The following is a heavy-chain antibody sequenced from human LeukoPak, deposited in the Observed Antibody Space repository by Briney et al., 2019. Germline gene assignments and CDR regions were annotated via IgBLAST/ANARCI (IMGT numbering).Heavy chain of an antibody. CDR2: IKSKTHGGTV. Sequence: GGSLRLSCAASGFPFSSYALSWVRLAPGKGLEWVGRIKSKTHGGTVEYTAPVKGRFTISRDDSKNTLYLQMNSLKTEDTAVYYCTTDPVGGSGFDYWGQGTLVTVSS. CDR3: TTDPVGGSGFDY. CDR1: GFPFSSYA. V-gene: IGHV3-15*01. J-gene: IGHJ4*02. D-gene: IGHD3-10*01.